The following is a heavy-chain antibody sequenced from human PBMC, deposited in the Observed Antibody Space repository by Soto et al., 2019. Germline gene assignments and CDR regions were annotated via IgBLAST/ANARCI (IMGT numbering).Heavy chain of an antibody. V-gene: IGHV3-7*03. D-gene: IGHD3-10*01. CDR1: GLTFTPDW. CDR2: IRQDGGAQ. CDR3: VRGRHGSGRYLGSY. J-gene: IGHJ4*02. Sequence: EVQMVESGGGLAQPGGSLRLSCVASGLTFTPDWMSWVLQAPGKGLEWVANIRQDGGAQYSVDSVKGRFTISRDNAKNSVDLQMDSLRAEDTAVYYCVRGRHGSGRYLGSYWGQGILVTVSS.